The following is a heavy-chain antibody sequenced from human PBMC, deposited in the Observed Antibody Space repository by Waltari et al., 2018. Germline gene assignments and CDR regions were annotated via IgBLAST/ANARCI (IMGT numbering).Heavy chain of an antibody. CDR1: GCTFSSYA. J-gene: IGHJ4*02. CDR3: ARVGGCSGGSCYTFDY. CDR2: IIPILGTA. D-gene: IGHD2-15*01. Sequence: QVQLVQSGAEVKKPVSSLKVSCKASGCTFSSYAISWVRHAPGQGLEWMGGIIPILGTANYAQKFQGRVTITADESTSTADMELSSLRSEDTAVYYCARVGGCSGGSCYTFDYWGQGTLVTVSS. V-gene: IGHV1-69*01.